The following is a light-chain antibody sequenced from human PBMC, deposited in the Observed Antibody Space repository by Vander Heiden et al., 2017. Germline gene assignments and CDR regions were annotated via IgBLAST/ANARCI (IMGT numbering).Light chain of an antibody. CDR1: SSNIGSNN. V-gene: IGLV1-44*01. Sequence: QSVLTPPPSASGTPGPSVTISCSGSSSNIGSNNVNWYQPLPGTAPKLLIYSNNQRPSGVPDRFSGSKSGTSAALAISGLQSEDEADYYCAAWDDSRNGYVFGTGTKVTVL. CDR3: AAWDDSRNGYV. J-gene: IGLJ1*01. CDR2: SNN.